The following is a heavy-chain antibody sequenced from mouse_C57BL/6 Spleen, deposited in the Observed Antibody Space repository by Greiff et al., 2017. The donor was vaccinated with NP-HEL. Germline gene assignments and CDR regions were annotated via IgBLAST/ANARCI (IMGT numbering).Heavy chain of an antibody. CDR3: ANYYDYDFDD. Sequence: QVQLQQPGAELVKPGASVKLSCKASGYTFTNYWMHWVKQRPGQGLAWIGMIHPNSGSTNYNEKFKSKATLTVDKSSSTAYMQLSSLTSEDAAVYYCANYYDYDFDDWGQGTTLTVAS. J-gene: IGHJ2*01. D-gene: IGHD2-4*01. V-gene: IGHV1-64*01. CDR2: IHPNSGST. CDR1: GYTFTNYW.